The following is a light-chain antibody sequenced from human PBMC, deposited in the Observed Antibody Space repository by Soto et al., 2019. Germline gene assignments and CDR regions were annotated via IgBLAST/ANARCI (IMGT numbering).Light chain of an antibody. CDR1: QSISSW. CDR3: QQYRT. Sequence: DIQMTQSPSTLSASVGDRVTITCRASQSISSWLAWYQQKPGKAPKLLIYDASSLESGVPSRFSGSGSVTEFTLTISSLQPDDFATYYCQQYRTFGQGTKV. J-gene: IGKJ1*01. V-gene: IGKV1-5*01. CDR2: DAS.